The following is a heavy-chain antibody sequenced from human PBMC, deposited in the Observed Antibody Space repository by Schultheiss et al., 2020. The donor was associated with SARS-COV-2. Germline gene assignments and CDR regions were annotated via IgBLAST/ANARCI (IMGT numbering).Heavy chain of an antibody. V-gene: IGHV3-21*01. Sequence: GGSLRLSCAASGFTFSSYSMNWVRQAPGKGLEWVSSISSSSSYIYYADSVKGRFTISRDNSRNTLYLQMNSLRAEDTALYYCARGSPYDILTGYYEEYYYGMDVWGQGTTVTVSS. CDR3: ARGSPYDILTGYYEEYYYGMDV. CDR1: GFTFSSYS. D-gene: IGHD3-9*01. J-gene: IGHJ6*02. CDR2: ISSSSSYI.